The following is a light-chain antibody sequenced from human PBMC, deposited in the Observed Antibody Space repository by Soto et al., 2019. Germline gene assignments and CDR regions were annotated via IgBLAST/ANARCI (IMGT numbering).Light chain of an antibody. V-gene: IGLV2-8*01. CDR3: SSYAGSDVFV. J-gene: IGLJ1*01. CDR2: EVN. Sequence: HSVLTQPPSASGSPGQSVTISCTGTSSDVGAYNYVAWYQQRPGKAPKLMMYEVNTRPSGVPDLFSGSRAGNTASLTVAGLQTEDEADYYCSSYAGSDVFVFGNGTKLTVL. CDR1: SSDVGAYNY.